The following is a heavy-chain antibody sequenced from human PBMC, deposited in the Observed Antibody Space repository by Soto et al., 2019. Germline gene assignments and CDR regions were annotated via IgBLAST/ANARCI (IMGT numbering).Heavy chain of an antibody. Sequence: GGSLRLSCAASGFTFDDYAMHWVRQAPGKGLEWVSVISWNSGSIGYADSVKGRFTISRDNAKNSLYLQMNSLRAGDTALYYCAKDLYFPKDVVVVAATPGIAFDIWGQGTMVTVSS. CDR2: ISWNSGSI. D-gene: IGHD2-15*01. J-gene: IGHJ3*02. CDR1: GFTFDDYA. CDR3: AKDLYFPKDVVVVAATPGIAFDI. V-gene: IGHV3-9*01.